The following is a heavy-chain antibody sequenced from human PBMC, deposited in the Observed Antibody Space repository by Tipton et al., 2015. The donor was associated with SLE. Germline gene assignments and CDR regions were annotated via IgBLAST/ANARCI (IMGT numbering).Heavy chain of an antibody. V-gene: IGHV3-9*01. CDR3: AKGRGAYYYDSSGYFDY. D-gene: IGHD3-22*01. CDR2: ISWNSGSI. Sequence: SLRLSCAASGFTFDDYAMHWVRQAPGKGLEWVSGISWNSGSIGYADSVKGRFTISRDNAKNSLYLQMNSLRADDTALYYCAKGRGAYYYDSSGYFDYWGQGTPVTVSS. J-gene: IGHJ4*02. CDR1: GFTFDDYA.